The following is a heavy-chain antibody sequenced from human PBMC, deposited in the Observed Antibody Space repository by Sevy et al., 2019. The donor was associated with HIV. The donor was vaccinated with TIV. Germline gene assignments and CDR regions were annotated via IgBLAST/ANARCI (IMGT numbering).Heavy chain of an antibody. CDR3: AREAVAGTEAYFDY. CDR2: ISYDGSNK. D-gene: IGHD6-19*01. Sequence: GGSLRLSCAASGFTFSSYAMHWVRRAPGKGLEWVAVISYDGSNKYYADSVKGRFTISRDNSKNTLYLQMNSLRAEDTAVYYCAREAVAGTEAYFDYWGQGTLVTVSS. J-gene: IGHJ4*02. CDR1: GFTFSSYA. V-gene: IGHV3-30-3*01.